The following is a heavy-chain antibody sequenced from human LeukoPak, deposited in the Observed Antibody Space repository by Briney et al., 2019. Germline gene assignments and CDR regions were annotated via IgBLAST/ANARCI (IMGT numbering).Heavy chain of an antibody. J-gene: IGHJ5*02. Sequence: SETLSLTCTVSGGSISGYYWGWIRQPPGKGLEWIGSIYYSGSTYYNPSLKSRVTISVDTSKNQFSLKLSSVTAADTAVYYCARVRGGGSSSYWFDPWGQGTLVTVSS. D-gene: IGHD6-6*01. V-gene: IGHV4-39*07. CDR1: GGSISGYY. CDR2: IYYSGST. CDR3: ARVRGGGSSSYWFDP.